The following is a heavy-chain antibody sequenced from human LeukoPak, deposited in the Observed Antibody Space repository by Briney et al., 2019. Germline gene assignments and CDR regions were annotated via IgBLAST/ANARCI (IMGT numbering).Heavy chain of an antibody. V-gene: IGHV3-21*06. J-gene: IGHJ6*02. CDR1: GFTFSSYS. D-gene: IGHD6-19*01. CDR2: ISTSSSYI. CDR3: PRDLQAGGASSGWYFYYYGMDV. Sequence: GGSLRLSCAASGFTFSSYSMNWVRQAPGKGLEWVSSISTSSSYIYYADSVKGRFTISRDNAKNLLYLQMNSLRAEDTAVYYCPRDLQAGGASSGWYFYYYGMDVWGQGTTVTVSS.